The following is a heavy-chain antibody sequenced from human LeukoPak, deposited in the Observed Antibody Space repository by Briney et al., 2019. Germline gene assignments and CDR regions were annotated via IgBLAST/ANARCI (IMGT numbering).Heavy chain of an antibody. D-gene: IGHD6-19*01. CDR3: AREAVAGKLGNYYYMDV. CDR2: INPNSGGT. Sequence: GASVKVSCKASGYTFTGYYMHWVRQAPGQGLEWMGWINPNSGGTNYAQKFQGSVTMTRDTSISTAYMELSRLRSDDTAVYYCAREAVAGKLGNYYYMDVWGKGTTVTVSS. J-gene: IGHJ6*03. CDR1: GYTFTGYY. V-gene: IGHV1-2*02.